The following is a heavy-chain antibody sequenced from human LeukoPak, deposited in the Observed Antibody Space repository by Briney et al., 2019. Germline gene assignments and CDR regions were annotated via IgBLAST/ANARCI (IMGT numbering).Heavy chain of an antibody. CDR1: GFTFSDYY. CDR3: ARVGATGTADY. V-gene: IGHV3-11*03. Sequence: GGSLRLSCAAFGFTFSDYYMSWIRQAPGRGLEWVPYISKSGSDTNFADSVKGRFTISRDNAKNSLYLHMNSLRAEDTAVYYCARVGATGTADYWGQGTLVTVSS. J-gene: IGHJ4*02. D-gene: IGHD1-1*01. CDR2: ISKSGSDT.